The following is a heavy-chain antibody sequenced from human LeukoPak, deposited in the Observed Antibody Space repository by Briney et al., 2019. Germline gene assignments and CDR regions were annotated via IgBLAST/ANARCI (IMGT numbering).Heavy chain of an antibody. CDR3: ARVLQYCSGGFCYFDY. CDR1: GYTFTTYA. J-gene: IGHJ4*02. D-gene: IGHD2-15*01. CDR2: INAGNGNT. V-gene: IGHV1-3*01. Sequence: ASVKVSCKASGYTFTTYAMHWVRQAPGQRLEWMGWINAGNGNTKYSQKFQGRVTITRDTSAGTAYMELSSLRSEDTALYYCARVLQYCSGGFCYFDYWGQGTLVTVSS.